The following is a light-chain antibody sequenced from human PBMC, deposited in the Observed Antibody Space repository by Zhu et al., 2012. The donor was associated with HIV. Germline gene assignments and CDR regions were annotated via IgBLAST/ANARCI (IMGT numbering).Light chain of an antibody. J-gene: IGKJ4*01. Sequence: EIVMTQSPATLSVSPGERATLSCRASQSVSSNLAWYQQKPGQAPNLLIYGASTRATGIPARFSGSGSGTEFTLTISSMQSEDFAVYYCQQYNNWPITFGGGTKVEIK. CDR1: QSVSSN. CDR3: QQYNNWPIT. V-gene: IGKV3-15*01. CDR2: GAS.